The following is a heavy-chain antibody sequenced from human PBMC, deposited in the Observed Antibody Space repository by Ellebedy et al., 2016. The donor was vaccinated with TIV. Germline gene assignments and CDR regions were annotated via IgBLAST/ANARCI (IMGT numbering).Heavy chain of an antibody. CDR1: GGSISSYY. CDR2: IYYSGST. CDR3: ARVGVIADFFDY. V-gene: IGHV4-59*01. Sequence: MPGGSLRLSCTVSGGSISSYYWSWIRQPPGKGLEWIGYIYYSGSTNYNPSLKSRVTISVDTSKNQFSLKLSSVTAADTAVYYCARVGVIADFFDYWGQGTLVTVSS. J-gene: IGHJ4*02. D-gene: IGHD2/OR15-2a*01.